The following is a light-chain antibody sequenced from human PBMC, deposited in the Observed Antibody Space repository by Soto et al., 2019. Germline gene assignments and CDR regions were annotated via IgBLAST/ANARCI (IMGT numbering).Light chain of an antibody. CDR3: QQRSNWRGVT. Sequence: EIVLTQSTATLSLSPGERATLSCRASQTVSSSLAWYQQKPGQAPRLLIYDASNRATGIPARFSGSGSGTDFTLTISSLEPEDFAVYYCQQRSNWRGVTFGQGTRLEIK. CDR1: QTVSSS. J-gene: IGKJ5*01. CDR2: DAS. V-gene: IGKV3-11*01.